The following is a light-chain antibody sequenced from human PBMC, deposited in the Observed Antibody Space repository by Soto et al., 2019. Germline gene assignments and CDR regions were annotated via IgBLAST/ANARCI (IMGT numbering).Light chain of an antibody. J-gene: IGLJ1*01. V-gene: IGLV2-14*03. CDR1: SSDVGGYDF. Sequence: QSALTQPASVSGSPGQSITISCTGSSSDVGGYDFVSWYQHHPGKAPRLMIFDVSNRPSAVSNRFSGSKSGNTASLTISGLQPEDEGDYYCASYTSRSTLVFGTGTKVTVL. CDR3: ASYTSRSTLV. CDR2: DVS.